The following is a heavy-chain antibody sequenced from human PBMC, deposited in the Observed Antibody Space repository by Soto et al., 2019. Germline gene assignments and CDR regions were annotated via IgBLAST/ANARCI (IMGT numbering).Heavy chain of an antibody. Sequence: PSETLSLTCAVSGGSISSGGYSWSWLRQPPGKGLEWIGYIYHSGRAYYNPSLKGRVTISVDTSKNQFSLKLSSVTAADTAVYYCARHRPEGFRRGSSWYGYFQHWGQGTLVTVSS. D-gene: IGHD6-13*01. V-gene: IGHV4-30-2*01. CDR2: IYHSGRA. J-gene: IGHJ1*01. CDR1: GGSISSGGYS. CDR3: ARHRPEGFRRGSSWYGYFQH.